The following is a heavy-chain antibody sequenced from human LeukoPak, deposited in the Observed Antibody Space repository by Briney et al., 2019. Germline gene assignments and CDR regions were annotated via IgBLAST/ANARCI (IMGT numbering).Heavy chain of an antibody. CDR2: ISAYNGNT. CDR3: ARDRAFFVVVPAAIPGIDY. D-gene: IGHD2-2*01. Sequence: ASVKVSCKASGYTFTSYGISWVRQAPGQGLEWMGWISAYNGNTNYAQKLQGRVTMTTDTSTSTAYMELRSLRSDDTAVYYCARDRAFFVVVPAAIPGIDYWGQGTLVTVSS. J-gene: IGHJ4*02. CDR1: GYTFTSYG. V-gene: IGHV1-18*04.